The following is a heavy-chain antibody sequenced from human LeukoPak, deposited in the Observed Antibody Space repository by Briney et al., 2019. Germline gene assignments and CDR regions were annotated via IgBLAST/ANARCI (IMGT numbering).Heavy chain of an antibody. J-gene: IGHJ4*02. D-gene: IGHD6-19*01. V-gene: IGHV3-48*01. CDR3: AENMGQWLVIDY. CDR1: GFTFSSYS. Sequence: PGGSLRLSCAASGFTFSSYSMNWVRQAPGKGLEWVSYISSSSSTIYYADSVKGRFTISRDNSKNTLYLQMNSLRAEDTAVYYCAENMGQWLVIDYWGQGTLVTVSS. CDR2: ISSSSSTI.